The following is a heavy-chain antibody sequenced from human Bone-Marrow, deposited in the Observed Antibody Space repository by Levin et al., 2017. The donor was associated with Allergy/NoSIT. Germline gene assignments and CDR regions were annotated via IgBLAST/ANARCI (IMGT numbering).Heavy chain of an antibody. J-gene: IGHJ4*02. CDR3: AKDTYTCSGGSCYFFDY. D-gene: IGHD2-15*01. CDR2: ISLDGNTQ. CDR1: GFTFRNYA. V-gene: IGHV3-30*18. Sequence: GESLKISCAVSGFTFRNYAMHWVRQAPGRGLEWVAFISLDGNTQYYADSVKGRFTVSRDNSNNTLHLQMNSLRVEDTAIYYCAKDTYTCSGGSCYFFDYWSQGALVTVSS.